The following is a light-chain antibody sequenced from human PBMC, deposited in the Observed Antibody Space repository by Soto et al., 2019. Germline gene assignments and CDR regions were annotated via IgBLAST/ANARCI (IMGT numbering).Light chain of an antibody. J-gene: IGKJ4*01. CDR2: DAS. CDR1: QSVSSY. V-gene: IGKV3-11*01. Sequence: EIVLTQSPATLSLSPGERATLSCRASQSVSSYLAWYQQKPSQAPRLLIHDASNRATGITARFSGSGSGTDFTLTINSLESDDCAVFYCHQYGESRPTFGGGTKVE. CDR3: HQYGESRPT.